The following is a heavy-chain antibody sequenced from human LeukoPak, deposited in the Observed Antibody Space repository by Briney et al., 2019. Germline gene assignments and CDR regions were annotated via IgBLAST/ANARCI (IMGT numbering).Heavy chain of an antibody. Sequence: ASVKVSCKASGYTFTGYYMHWVRQAPGQGLEWMGWINPNSGGTNYAQKFQGRVTMTRDTSISTAYMELSRLRSDDTAVYYCARYDLTYYYDTSGYLRYYGMDVRGQGTTVTVSS. CDR1: GYTFTGYY. V-gene: IGHV1-2*02. J-gene: IGHJ6*02. CDR2: INPNSGGT. CDR3: ARYDLTYYYDTSGYLRYYGMDV. D-gene: IGHD3-22*01.